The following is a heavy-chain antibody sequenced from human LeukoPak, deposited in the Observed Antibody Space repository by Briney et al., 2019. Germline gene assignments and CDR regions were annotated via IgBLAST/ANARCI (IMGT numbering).Heavy chain of an antibody. Sequence: PGGSLRLSCAASGFTFSSYAMHWVRQAPGKGLEWVAVISYDGSNKYYADSVKGRFTISRDNSKNTLYLQMNSLRAEDTAVYYCARMAYCGGDCYEYFQHWGQGTLVTVSS. V-gene: IGHV3-30*01. CDR3: ARMAYCGGDCYEYFQH. CDR1: GFTFSSYA. J-gene: IGHJ1*01. D-gene: IGHD2-21*02. CDR2: ISYDGSNK.